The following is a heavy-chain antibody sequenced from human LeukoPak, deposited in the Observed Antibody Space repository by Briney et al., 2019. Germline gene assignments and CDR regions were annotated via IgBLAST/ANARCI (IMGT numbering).Heavy chain of an antibody. CDR2: ISGSGGST. Sequence: PGGSLRLSCAASGFTFSSYAMSWVRQAPGKGLEWVSAISGSGGSTYYVDSVKGRFTISRDNSKNTLYLQMNSLRAEDTAVYYCAKEGADYDISYYFDYWGQGTLVTVSS. CDR1: GFTFSSYA. V-gene: IGHV3-23*01. CDR3: AKEGADYDISYYFDY. J-gene: IGHJ4*02. D-gene: IGHD3-9*01.